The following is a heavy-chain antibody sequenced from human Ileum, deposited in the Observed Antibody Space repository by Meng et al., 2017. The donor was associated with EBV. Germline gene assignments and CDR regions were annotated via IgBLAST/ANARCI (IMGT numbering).Heavy chain of an antibody. CDR1: GGSISSGDYY. Sequence: QLPAAGPGLVKPSQTLSLPCTVSGGSISSGDYYWSWIRQPPGKGLEWIGYIYNSGSTYYNPSLKSRVTISVDTSKNQFSLKLRFVTAADTAVYYCAREGRSHQVGVSVYWGQGNLVTVSS. CDR3: AREGRSHQVGVSVY. V-gene: IGHV4-30-4*01. D-gene: IGHD2-21*01. J-gene: IGHJ4*02. CDR2: IYNSGST.